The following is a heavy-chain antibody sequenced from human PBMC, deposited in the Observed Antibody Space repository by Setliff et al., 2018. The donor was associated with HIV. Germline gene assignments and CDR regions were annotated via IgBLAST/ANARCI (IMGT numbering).Heavy chain of an antibody. CDR2: IYTTGST. D-gene: IGHD3-22*01. CDR1: GGSISSGSYY. Sequence: LSLTCTASGGSISSGSYYWTWIRQPAGKGLEWIGQIYTTGSTKYNPSLKSRVTMSVDTSKNRFSLNLSSVTAADTAVYYCTRGARYAYYYDSSGYYRHFDYWGQGTLVTVSS. CDR3: TRGARYAYYYDSSGYYRHFDY. J-gene: IGHJ4*02. V-gene: IGHV4-61*09.